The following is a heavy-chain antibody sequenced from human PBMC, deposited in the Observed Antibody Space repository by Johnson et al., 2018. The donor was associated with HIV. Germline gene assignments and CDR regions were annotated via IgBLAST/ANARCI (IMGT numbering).Heavy chain of an antibody. CDR1: GFTFSSYG. Sequence: QVQLVESGGGVVQPGRSLRLSCAASGFTFSSYGMHWVRQAPGKGLEWVAVISYDGSNKYYADSVKGRFTISRDNSKNTLYLQMNSLRAEDTAVDYCAKGRAGTTGGDHDAFDIWCQGTMVTVSS. D-gene: IGHD6-19*01. J-gene: IGHJ3*02. CDR3: AKGRAGTTGGDHDAFDI. V-gene: IGHV3-30*18. CDR2: ISYDGSNK.